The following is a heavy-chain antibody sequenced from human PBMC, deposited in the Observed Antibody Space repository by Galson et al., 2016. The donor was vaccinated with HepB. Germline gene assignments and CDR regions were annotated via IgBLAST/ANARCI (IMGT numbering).Heavy chain of an antibody. CDR2: IYYRSRWYN. J-gene: IGHJ4*02. CDR3: ARGRSYVHFDS. D-gene: IGHD1-26*01. Sequence: CAISGDSVSSNIVAWNWIRQSPSRGLEWLGRIYYRSRWYNDYATSKKGRITITPDTSRNQFSLRLTSVTPADTAVYYCARGRSYVHFDSWGQGTLVTVSS. V-gene: IGHV6-1*01. CDR1: GDSVSSNIVA.